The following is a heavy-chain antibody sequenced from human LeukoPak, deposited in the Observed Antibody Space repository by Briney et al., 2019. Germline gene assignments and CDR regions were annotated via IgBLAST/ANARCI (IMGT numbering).Heavy chain of an antibody. J-gene: IGHJ4*02. CDR1: GGSIRTHY. D-gene: IGHD3-22*01. CDR3: ARDADGYLDY. Sequence: PSETLSLTCTVSGGSIRTHYWGWIRQPPGKGLEWIAYIYQSGNTNYNPSLKSRVTMSVDASKNQFSLKLSSVTAADTAVYYCARDADGYLDYWGQGTLATVSS. CDR2: IYQSGNT. V-gene: IGHV4-59*11.